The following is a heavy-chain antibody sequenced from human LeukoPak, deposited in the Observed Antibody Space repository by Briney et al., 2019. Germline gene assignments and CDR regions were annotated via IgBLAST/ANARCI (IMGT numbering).Heavy chain of an antibody. CDR1: GYTFTGNY. CDR2: INPNSGGT. CDR3: ARGSSRYCSSTSCYWIDY. V-gene: IGHV1-2*02. D-gene: IGHD2-2*01. J-gene: IGHJ4*02. Sequence: ASVKVSCKASGYTFTGNYMHWVRQAPGQGLEWMGWINPNSGGTNYAQKFQGRVTMTRDTSISTAYMELSRLRSDDTAVYYCARGSSRYCSSTSCYWIDYWGQGTLVTVSS.